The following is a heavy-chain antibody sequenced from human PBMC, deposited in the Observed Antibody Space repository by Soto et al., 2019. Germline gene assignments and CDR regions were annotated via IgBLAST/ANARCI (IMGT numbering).Heavy chain of an antibody. V-gene: IGHV3-21*01. J-gene: IGHJ4*02. CDR3: ARIRNSYGSQSYLIDY. Sequence: EVQLVESGGGLVKPGGSLTLSCAASGFSFSSYSMNWVRQAPGKGLEWVSSISSSSGYIYYADSLQGRLTISRDNAKNSLLLQMNSLRAEDTAVYYCARIRNSYGSQSYLIDYWGQGTLVTVSS. CDR1: GFSFSSYS. D-gene: IGHD3-10*01. CDR2: ISSSSGYI.